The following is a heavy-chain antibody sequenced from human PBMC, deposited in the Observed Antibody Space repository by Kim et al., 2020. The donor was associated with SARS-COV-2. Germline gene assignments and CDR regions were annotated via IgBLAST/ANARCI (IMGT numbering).Heavy chain of an antibody. CDR2: IWFDGSDE. J-gene: IGHJ6*02. CDR3: ARGPHYDSYSGYSDYYYGMDV. CDR1: GFNFNTYG. Sequence: GGSLRLSCSVSGFNFNTYGMHWVRQAPGKGLEWVAVIWFDGSDEYYADSVRGRFTISRDNSKDTLYLQMRSLRAEDTAVYYCARGPHYDSYSGYSDYYYGMDVWGQGTTVTVSS. D-gene: IGHD3-3*01. V-gene: IGHV3-33*01.